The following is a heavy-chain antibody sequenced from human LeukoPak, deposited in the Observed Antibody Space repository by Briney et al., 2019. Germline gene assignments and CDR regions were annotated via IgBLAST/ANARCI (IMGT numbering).Heavy chain of an antibody. D-gene: IGHD3-10*01. CDR1: GGSISSSSYY. Sequence: SETLSLTCTVSGGSISSSSYYWGWIRQPPGKGLEWIGTIYYSGSTYYNPSLKSRVTISVDTSKNQFSLKLSSVTAADTAVYYCARRPRSYYGSGSYFDYWGQGTLVTVSS. V-gene: IGHV4-39*01. CDR3: ARRPRSYYGSGSYFDY. J-gene: IGHJ4*02. CDR2: IYYSGST.